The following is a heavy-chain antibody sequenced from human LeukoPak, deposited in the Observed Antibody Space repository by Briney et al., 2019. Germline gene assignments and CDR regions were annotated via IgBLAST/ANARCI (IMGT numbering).Heavy chain of an antibody. D-gene: IGHD6-19*01. CDR2: IYYSGST. V-gene: IGHV4-59*08. CDR3: ARHSGSGWYYFDY. CDR1: GGSISSYH. J-gene: IGHJ4*02. Sequence: SETLSLTCTVSGGSISSYHWSWIRQPPGKGLEWIGYIYYSGSTNYNPSLKSRVTISVDTSKNQFSLKLSSVTAADTAVYYCARHSGSGWYYFDYWGQGTLVTVSS.